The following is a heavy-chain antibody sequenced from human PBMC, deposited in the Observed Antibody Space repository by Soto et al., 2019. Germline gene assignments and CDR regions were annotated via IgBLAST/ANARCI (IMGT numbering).Heavy chain of an antibody. V-gene: IGHV4-34*01. Sequence: SETLSLTCAVYGGSFSGYYWSWIRQPPGKGLEWIGEINHSGSTNYSPSFQGHVTISADKSISTAYLQWSSLKASDTAMYYCARRNSYYGMDVWGQGTTVTVSS. CDR3: ARRNSYYGMDV. CDR2: INHSGST. J-gene: IGHJ6*02. CDR1: GGSFSGYY.